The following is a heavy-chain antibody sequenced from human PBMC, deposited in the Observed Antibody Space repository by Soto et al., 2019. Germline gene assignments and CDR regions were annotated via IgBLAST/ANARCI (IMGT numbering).Heavy chain of an antibody. D-gene: IGHD6-13*01. CDR2: ISGSGGST. CDR1: GFTFSSYA. Sequence: GGDLRLSCAASGFTFSSYAMRWFRQAPGEGLEWVSAISGSGGSTYYADSVKGRFTISRDNSKNTLYLQMNSLRAEDTAVYYCAKAFVYSSPLRYYFDYWGQGTLVTVSS. CDR3: AKAFVYSSPLRYYFDY. V-gene: IGHV3-23*01. J-gene: IGHJ4*02.